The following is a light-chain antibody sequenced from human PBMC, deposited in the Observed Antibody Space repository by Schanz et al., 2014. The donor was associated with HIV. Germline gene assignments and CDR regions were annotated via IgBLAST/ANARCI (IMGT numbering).Light chain of an antibody. J-gene: IGLJ2*01. CDR2: DVS. CDR1: SSDVGGYNY. CDR3: SSYANTDTVL. Sequence: QSVLTQPASVSGSPGQSITISCTGTSSDVGGYNYVSWYQQHPGKAPKLMIYDVSNRPSGVSNRFSGSKSGVTASLTISGLQSEDEADYYCSSYANTDTVLFGGGTKFTVL. V-gene: IGLV2-14*03.